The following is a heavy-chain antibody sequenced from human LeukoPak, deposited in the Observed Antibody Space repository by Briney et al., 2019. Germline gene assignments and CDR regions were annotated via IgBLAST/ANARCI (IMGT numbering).Heavy chain of an antibody. V-gene: IGHV3-23*01. J-gene: IGHJ6*03. CDR2: ISGSGGST. CDR1: GFTFSSYA. Sequence: GGSLRLSCAVSGFTFSSYAMSWVRQAPGKGLEWVSAISGSGGSTYYADSVKGRFTISRDNSKNTLYLQMNSLRAEDTAVYYCAKDQGSIVGARYYYYYMDVWGKGTTVTVSS. D-gene: IGHD1-26*01. CDR3: AKDQGSIVGARYYYYYMDV.